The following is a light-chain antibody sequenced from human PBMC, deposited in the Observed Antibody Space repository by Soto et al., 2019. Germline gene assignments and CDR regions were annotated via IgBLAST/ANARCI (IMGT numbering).Light chain of an antibody. V-gene: IGKV3-20*01. CDR1: QSVSSNY. J-gene: IGKJ5*01. CDR2: GAS. CDR3: QQYGNSPPET. Sequence: ETVLTQSPGTLSLSPGERATLSCRASQSVSSNYLAWYQQKPGQAPRLLIYGASSRATGIPDRFSGSGSGTDFTLTISRLDPEDFAVYYCQQYGNSPPETFGQGTRLEIK.